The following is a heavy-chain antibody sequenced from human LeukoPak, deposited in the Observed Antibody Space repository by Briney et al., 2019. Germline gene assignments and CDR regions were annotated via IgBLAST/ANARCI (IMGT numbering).Heavy chain of an antibody. CDR2: INHSGST. D-gene: IGHD5-18*01. J-gene: IGHJ5*02. Sequence: SETLSLTCAVYGGSFSGYYWSWIRQPPGKGLEWIGEINHSGSTNYNPSLKSRVTISVDTSKNQFSLKLSSVTAADTAVYYCARRRYSYGVGNWFDPWGQGILVTVSS. CDR1: GGSFSGYY. CDR3: ARRRYSYGVGNWFDP. V-gene: IGHV4-34*01.